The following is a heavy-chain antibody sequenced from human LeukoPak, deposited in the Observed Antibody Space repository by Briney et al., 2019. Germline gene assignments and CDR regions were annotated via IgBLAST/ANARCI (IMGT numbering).Heavy chain of an antibody. D-gene: IGHD6-19*01. V-gene: IGHV3-23*01. CDR2: ISGSGGST. CDR3: AKSVAGTSTTFRPTYYYYYGMDV. J-gene: IGHJ6*02. CDR1: GFTFSSYA. Sequence: GGSLRLSCAASGFTFSSYAMSWVRQAPGKGLEWVSAISGSGGSTYYADSVKGRFTISRDNSKNTLYLQMNSLRAEDTAVYYCAKSVAGTSTTFRPTYYYYYGMDVWGQGTTVTVSS.